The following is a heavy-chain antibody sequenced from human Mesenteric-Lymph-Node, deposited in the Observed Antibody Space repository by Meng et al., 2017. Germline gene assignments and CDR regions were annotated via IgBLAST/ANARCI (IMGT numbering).Heavy chain of an antibody. D-gene: IGHD1-1*01. Sequence: QVQLVESGGGVVQPGMSLRLSCVASGFNFRTYAMHWVRQAPGKGLEWVAAVSYDGRVKNYAESVKGRFTISRDNSKNTLYLQMNSLRAEDTAVYYCARGRYDAEYFQHWGQGTLVTVSS. CDR3: ARGRYDAEYFQH. CDR2: VSYDGRVK. J-gene: IGHJ1*01. CDR1: GFNFRTYA. V-gene: IGHV3-30*01.